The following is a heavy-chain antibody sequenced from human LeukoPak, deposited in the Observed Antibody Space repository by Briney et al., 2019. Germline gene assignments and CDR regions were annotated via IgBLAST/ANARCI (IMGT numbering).Heavy chain of an antibody. V-gene: IGHV4-59*08. CDR3: ARRNTYYYDSSGYHTAFDI. J-gene: IGHJ3*02. D-gene: IGHD3-22*01. CDR1: GGSISSYY. Sequence: PSETLSLTCTVSGGSISSYYCTWLRQPPGKGLEWIGYIYYSGTTNYNPSLKSRVTISVDTSKNQFSLRLSSVTAADTAVYCCARRNTYYYDSSGYHTAFDIWGQGTMVTVSS. CDR2: IYYSGTT.